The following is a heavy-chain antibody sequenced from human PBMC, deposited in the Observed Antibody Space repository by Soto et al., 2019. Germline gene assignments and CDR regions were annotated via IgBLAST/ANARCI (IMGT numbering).Heavy chain of an antibody. V-gene: IGHV4-4*02. CDR2: IYHSGNT. D-gene: IGHD3-10*01. CDR3: ARRWGEGRVDY. Sequence: QVQLQESGPGLVKPSGTLSLTCAVSGGSISSSNWWSWVRQPPGKGLEWIGEIYHSGNTNYNPSLKSRVTMAGYKSRNQFSLKLSSVTAADTAVYYCARRWGEGRVDYWGQGTLVTVSS. J-gene: IGHJ4*02. CDR1: GGSISSSNW.